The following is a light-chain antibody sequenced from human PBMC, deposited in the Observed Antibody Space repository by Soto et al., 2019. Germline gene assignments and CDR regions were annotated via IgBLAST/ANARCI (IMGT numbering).Light chain of an antibody. CDR1: SSDIGAYDY. CDR3: CSFTPTSTYV. V-gene: IGLV2-14*01. CDR2: EVN. Sequence: QSALAQPASLSGSPGQSITISCTGTSSDIGAYDYVSWFQQHPGKAPKLMIPEVNNRPSGVSNRFSGSKSGNTAYLTISGLQVEEEAEYFCCSFTPTSTYVFGTGTKVTVL. J-gene: IGLJ1*01.